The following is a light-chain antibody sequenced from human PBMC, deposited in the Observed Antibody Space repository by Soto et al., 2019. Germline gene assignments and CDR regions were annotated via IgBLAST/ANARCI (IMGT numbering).Light chain of an antibody. CDR2: GAS. CDR3: QQLTNFRFT. CDR1: QGINKF. Sequence: IQLTQSPSSLPASVGDRVTITCRASQGINKFLAWYQQRPGKAPQLLVYGASTLQSGVPSRFSGSGSRTAFTLTISSLQTEDFATYYCQQLTNFRFTFGQGTKLDIK. V-gene: IGKV1-9*01. J-gene: IGKJ2*01.